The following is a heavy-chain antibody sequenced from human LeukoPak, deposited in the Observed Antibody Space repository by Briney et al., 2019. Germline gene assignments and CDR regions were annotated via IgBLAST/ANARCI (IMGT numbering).Heavy chain of an antibody. J-gene: IGHJ4*02. Sequence: GGSLRLSCAASGFTFSSYEMNWVRQAPGKGLAWVSYISSSGSTIYYADSVKGRFTISRDNAKNSLYLQMNSLRAEDTAVYYCASSYYDFWSGYSLSYYFDYWGQGTLVTVSS. D-gene: IGHD3-3*01. CDR2: ISSSGSTI. V-gene: IGHV3-48*03. CDR1: GFTFSSYE. CDR3: ASSYYDFWSGYSLSYYFDY.